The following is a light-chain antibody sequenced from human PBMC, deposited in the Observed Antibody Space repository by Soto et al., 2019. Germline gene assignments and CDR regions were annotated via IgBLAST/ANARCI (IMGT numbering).Light chain of an antibody. CDR3: SSYISSSTLV. J-gene: IGLJ3*02. Sequence: QSALTQPASVSGSPGQSITISCTETSSDVGDYNYVSWYQQHPGKAPKLMIYEVSNRPSGVSNRFSGSKSGNTASLTISGLQAEDEADYYCSSYISSSTLVFGGGTKLTVL. V-gene: IGLV2-14*01. CDR2: EVS. CDR1: SSDVGDYNY.